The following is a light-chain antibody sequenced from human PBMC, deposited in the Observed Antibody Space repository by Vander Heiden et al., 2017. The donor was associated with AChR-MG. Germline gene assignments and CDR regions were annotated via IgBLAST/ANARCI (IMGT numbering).Light chain of an antibody. V-gene: IGKV2D-29*02. Sequence: DIVMTQTPVSLSVSPGQPASISCKSSQSLLHGDGKTYLYWYLQRPGQSPQLLIYELSNRCSGAPDRFSGSGSGTDFTLKISRVEAEDVGIYYCRQSTQLPITFGQGTRLEIK. CDR3: RQSTQLPIT. CDR1: QSLLHGDGKTY. CDR2: ELS. J-gene: IGKJ5*01.